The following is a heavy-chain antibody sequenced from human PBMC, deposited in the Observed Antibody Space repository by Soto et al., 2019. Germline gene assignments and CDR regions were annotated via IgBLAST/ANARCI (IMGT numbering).Heavy chain of an antibody. CDR3: ARGVSNSWLGLRDYYYGMDV. CDR1: GFTFSSYA. Sequence: PGGSLRLSCAASGFTFSSYAMHWVRQAPGKGLEWVAVISYDGSNKYYADFVKGRFTISRDNSNNTLYLQMNSLRPEDTAVYYCARGVSNSWLGLRDYYYGMDVWGQGTTVTVSS. V-gene: IGHV3-30-3*01. J-gene: IGHJ6*02. D-gene: IGHD6-13*01. CDR2: ISYDGSNK.